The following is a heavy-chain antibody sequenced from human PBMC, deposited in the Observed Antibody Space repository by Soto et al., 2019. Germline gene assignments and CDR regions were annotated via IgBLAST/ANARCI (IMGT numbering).Heavy chain of an antibody. CDR1: KYTFTDYY. V-gene: IGHV1-2*04. Sequence: QVQLVQSGAEVKEPGASVKVSCKASKYTFTDYYIHWVRQAPGQGLEWMGWINPSSGGTNYAQNFQAWVTMTRDTSISTAYMELSRLKSDDTAVYYCAREGGLGGDYFDFWGQGTLVTVSS. J-gene: IGHJ4*02. CDR2: INPSSGGT. D-gene: IGHD1-26*01. CDR3: AREGGLGGDYFDF.